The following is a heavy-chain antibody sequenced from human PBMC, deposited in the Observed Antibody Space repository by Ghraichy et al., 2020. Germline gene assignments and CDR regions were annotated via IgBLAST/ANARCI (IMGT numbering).Heavy chain of an antibody. J-gene: IGHJ4*02. CDR1: GDSIDSSY. D-gene: IGHD6-6*01. CDR2: IYFSGAT. V-gene: IGHV4-59*01. Sequence: SETLSLTCTISGDSIDSSYCYWVRQPPGKGLEYIGYIYFSGATNYNHSLKSRVTITVNTSKNQFSLRLTSVTAADTAMYYCARGSIAGRPPPVDSCGQGALVTVSS. CDR3: ARGSIAGRPPPVDS.